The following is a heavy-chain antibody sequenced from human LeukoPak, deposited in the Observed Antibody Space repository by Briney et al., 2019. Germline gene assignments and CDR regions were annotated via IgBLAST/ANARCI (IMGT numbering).Heavy chain of an antibody. V-gene: IGHV3-23*01. D-gene: IGHD2-2*01. CDR3: ANREYHLPALY. CDR2: ISGSGGNT. CDR1: GFSFSSYA. J-gene: IGHJ4*02. Sequence: GGSLRLSCAASGFSFSSYAMSWVRQAPGKGLEWVSGISGSGGNTYYADSVKGRFTISRDNSNNTLYLQMNSLRAEDTAVYYCANREYHLPALYWGQGTLVTVSS.